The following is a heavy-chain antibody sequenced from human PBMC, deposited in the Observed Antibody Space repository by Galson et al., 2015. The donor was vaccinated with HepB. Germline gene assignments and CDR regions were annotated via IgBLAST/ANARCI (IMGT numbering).Heavy chain of an antibody. CDR2: IYYSGST. J-gene: IGHJ6*02. CDR1: GGSISSSSYY. Sequence: ETLSLTCTVSGGSISSSSYYWGWIRQPPGKGLEWIGSIYYSGSTYYNPSLKSRVTISVDTSKNQFSLKLSSVTAADTAVYYCARENITMVRGVERLPYYYYYGMDVWGQGTTVTVSS. CDR3: ARENITMVRGVERLPYYYYYGMDV. D-gene: IGHD3-10*01. V-gene: IGHV4-39*07.